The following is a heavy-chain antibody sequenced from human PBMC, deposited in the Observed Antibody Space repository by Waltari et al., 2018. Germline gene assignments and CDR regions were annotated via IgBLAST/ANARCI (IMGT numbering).Heavy chain of an antibody. V-gene: IGHV1-69*12. CDR3: ARDRIAARRTWYFDL. CDR1: GGTFRSYA. D-gene: IGHD6-6*01. J-gene: IGHJ2*01. CDR2: IIPIVGTA. Sequence: QVQLVQSGAEVKKPGSSVTVPCKASGGTFRSYAISWVRQAPGQGLEWMGGIIPIVGTANYAQKFQGRVTITADESTSTAYMELSSLRSEDTAVYYCARDRIAARRTWYFDLWGRGTLVTVSS.